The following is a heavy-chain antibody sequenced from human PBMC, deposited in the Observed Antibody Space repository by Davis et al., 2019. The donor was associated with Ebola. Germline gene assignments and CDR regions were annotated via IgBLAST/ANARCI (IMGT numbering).Heavy chain of an antibody. D-gene: IGHD5-18*01. Sequence: GESLKISCAASGFTFSSNSMNWVRQAPGKGLEWVSFISSSSNYIYYADSVKGRFTVSRDNAKNSLYLQMNSLRAEDTAVYYCARGTAMANWGQGTLVTVSS. CDR2: ISSSSNYI. CDR1: GFTFSSNS. V-gene: IGHV3-21*01. CDR3: ARGTAMAN. J-gene: IGHJ4*02.